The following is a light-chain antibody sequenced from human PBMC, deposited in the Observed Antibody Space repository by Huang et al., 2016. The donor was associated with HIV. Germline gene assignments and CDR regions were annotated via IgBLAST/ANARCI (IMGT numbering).Light chain of an antibody. V-gene: IGKV2-29*02. CDR1: QSLLYTDGKTY. Sequence: DIVMTQTPLSLSVTPGQPASISCNSSQSLLYTDGKTYLYWYLQKPGRSPQLLIYEVSSRFSEWPAMFSGSGSGTHFTLKISRVEAEDVGVYYCMQGLHLPYTFGQGAKLEIK. CDR3: MQGLHLPYT. J-gene: IGKJ2*01. CDR2: EVS.